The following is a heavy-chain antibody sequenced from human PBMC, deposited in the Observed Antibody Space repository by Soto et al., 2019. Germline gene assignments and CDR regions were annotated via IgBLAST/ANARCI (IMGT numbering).Heavy chain of an antibody. Sequence: EVQLVESGGGLVQPGGSLRLSCAASGFTVSSNYMSWVRQAPGKGLEWVSVIYSGGSTYYADSVKGRFTISRHNSKNTLYLQMNSLSAEDTAVYYCAGTYYYDSSGYYRFDYWGQGTLVTVSS. CDR3: AGTYYYDSSGYYRFDY. CDR2: IYSGGST. D-gene: IGHD3-22*01. V-gene: IGHV3-53*04. CDR1: GFTVSSNY. J-gene: IGHJ4*02.